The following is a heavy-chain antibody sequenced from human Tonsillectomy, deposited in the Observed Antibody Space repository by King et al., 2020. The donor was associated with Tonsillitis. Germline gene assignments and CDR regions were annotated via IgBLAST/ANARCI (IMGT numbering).Heavy chain of an antibody. CDR2: IIPIFGTA. Sequence: QLVQSGAEVKKPGSSVKVSCKASGGTFSSYAISWVRQAPGQGLEWMGGIIPIFGTANYAQKFQGRVTITADESTSTAYMELSSLRSEDTAGYYCARDLSASPGSVYYYGMDVWGQGTTVTVSS. V-gene: IGHV1-69*01. CDR1: GGTFSSYA. D-gene: IGHD2-2*01. J-gene: IGHJ6*02. CDR3: ARDLSASPGSVYYYGMDV.